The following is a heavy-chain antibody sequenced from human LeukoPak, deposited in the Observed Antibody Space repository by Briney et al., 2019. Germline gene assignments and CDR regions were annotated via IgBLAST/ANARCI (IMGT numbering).Heavy chain of an antibody. CDR2: ISGSGGST. J-gene: IGHJ4*02. D-gene: IGHD4-17*01. V-gene: IGHV3-23*01. CDR1: GFTFSNYA. CDR3: ARFDYGDYEGYFDY. Sequence: PGGSLRLSCAASGFTFSNYAMSWVRQAPGKGLEWVSGISGSGGSTYYADSVKGRFTISRDNSNNTLYLQMNSLRAEDTAVYHCARFDYGDYEGYFDYWGQGTLVTVST.